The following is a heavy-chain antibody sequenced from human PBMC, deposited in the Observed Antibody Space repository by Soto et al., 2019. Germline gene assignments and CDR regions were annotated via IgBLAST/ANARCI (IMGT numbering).Heavy chain of an antibody. CDR2: MYFSGST. V-gene: IGHV4-4*07. Sequence: XGTLSLTCTVSGGSISSYSWSWVRQPSGKGLEWIGRMYFSGSTSYSVSTNYDPSLKSRVTMSVDTSKNQFSLKLTSGTAADTAVYYCAREGLSSAWFHYYGMDVWAKGPRSPSP. CDR1: GGSISSYS. CDR3: AREGLSSAWFHYYGMDV. D-gene: IGHD6-19*01. J-gene: IGHJ6*02.